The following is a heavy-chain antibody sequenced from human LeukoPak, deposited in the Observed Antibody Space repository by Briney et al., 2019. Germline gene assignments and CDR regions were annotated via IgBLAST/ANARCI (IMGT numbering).Heavy chain of an antibody. CDR1: GGSIRSSYYY. Sequence: SETLSLTCTVSGGSIRSSYYYWGWIRQPPGKGLEWIGSIYDSGSTYYNPSLKSRVTISVDTSKNQFSLKLSSVTAADTAVYYCARHEYDFWSGYYKRGFDYWGQGTLVTVSS. V-gene: IGHV4-39*01. J-gene: IGHJ4*02. CDR2: IYDSGST. D-gene: IGHD3-3*01. CDR3: ARHEYDFWSGYYKRGFDY.